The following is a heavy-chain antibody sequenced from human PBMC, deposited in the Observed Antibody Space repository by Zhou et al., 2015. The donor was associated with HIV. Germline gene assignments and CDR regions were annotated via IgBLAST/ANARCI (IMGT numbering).Heavy chain of an antibody. CDR2: MNPNSGNA. CDR1: GYTFSSYD. D-gene: IGHD6-13*01. CDR3: ARDLGSSWYMDY. J-gene: IGHJ4*02. V-gene: IGHV1-18*04. Sequence: QVQLVQSGAEVKKPGASVKVSCKASGYTFSSYDINWVRQATGQGLEWMGWMNPNSGNAGYAQKLQGRVTMTTDTSTSTAYMELRSLRSDDTAVYYCARDLGSSWYMDYWGQGTLGHRLL.